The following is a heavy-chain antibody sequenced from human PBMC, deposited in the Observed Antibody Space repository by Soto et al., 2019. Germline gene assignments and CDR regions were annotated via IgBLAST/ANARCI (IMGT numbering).Heavy chain of an antibody. D-gene: IGHD5-18*01. J-gene: IGHJ5*02. CDR2: IRSRAYGGTT. CDR1: GFTCGDYA. V-gene: IGHV3-49*03. CDR3: TRSCPDTAMDTFLSCCFAP. Sequence: GGSLRLSWTASGFTCGDYAMSWFRQAPGKGLEWVGFIRSRAYGGTTEYAASVKGRCTISRDDSKSITYLQMNTLKTEDTAVYYCTRSCPDTAMDTFLSCCFAPWAQGVLVTVSS.